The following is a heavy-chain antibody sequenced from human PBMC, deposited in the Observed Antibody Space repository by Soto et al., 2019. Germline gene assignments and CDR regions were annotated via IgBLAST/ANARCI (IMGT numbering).Heavy chain of an antibody. J-gene: IGHJ4*02. CDR2: MHSNWNA. Sequence: PASTXSLTCTLSVASISDYYVTLIRQPPGRGLEWIGFMHSNWNANYSSSLKGRATISVDTYNNQFSLILTSVTAADTAVYYCVRSGHNFEKVIWGPGTLLTVSS. CDR1: VASISDYY. V-gene: IGHV4-59*01. D-gene: IGHD1-20*01. CDR3: VRSGHNFEKVI.